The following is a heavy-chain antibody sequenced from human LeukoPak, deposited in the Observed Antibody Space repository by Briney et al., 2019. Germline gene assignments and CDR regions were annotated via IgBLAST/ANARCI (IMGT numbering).Heavy chain of an antibody. CDR1: GCTFSNYA. CDR2: ISATGAFT. J-gene: IGHJ4*02. Sequence: GGSLTLTCAAAGCTFSNYAMSGVRQAPAGGLESVGVISATGAFTYYPDSVKGRITIPRDNPKNTLYHQMNTLGAEDATGYHCAKGHSDCGTGFDLWGRGTLVTVSS. D-gene: IGHD2-21*02. V-gene: IGHV3-23*01. CDR3: AKGHSDCGTGFDL.